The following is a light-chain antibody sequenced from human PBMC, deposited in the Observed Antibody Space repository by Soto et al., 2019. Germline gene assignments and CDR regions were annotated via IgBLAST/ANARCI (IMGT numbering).Light chain of an antibody. V-gene: IGKV2-28*01. CDR1: QSLLHSNGYNY. Sequence: EIVMTQSPLSLAVTPGEPASISCRSSQSLLHSNGYNYFDWYLQKPGQSPQLLIYLGSNRAPGVPDRFNGSGSGTDFTLKISRVEAEDVGVYYCMQALQTPLTFGGGTKVEIK. CDR2: LGS. CDR3: MQALQTPLT. J-gene: IGKJ4*01.